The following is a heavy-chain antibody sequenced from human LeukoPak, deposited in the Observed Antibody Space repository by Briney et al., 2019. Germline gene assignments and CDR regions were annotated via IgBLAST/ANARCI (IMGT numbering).Heavy chain of an antibody. CDR1: GFTVSTNY. Sequence: GGSLTLSCAASGFTVSTNYMSWVRQAPGKGLEWVSILYSGSDTYYSDSVKGRFTISRDDSRNTLFLHMSSLKAEDTAIYYCARVGDHFHWFLDLWGRGTLVGVSS. V-gene: IGHV3-53*01. D-gene: IGHD2-21*01. J-gene: IGHJ2*01. CDR3: ARVGDHFHWFLDL. CDR2: LYSGSDT.